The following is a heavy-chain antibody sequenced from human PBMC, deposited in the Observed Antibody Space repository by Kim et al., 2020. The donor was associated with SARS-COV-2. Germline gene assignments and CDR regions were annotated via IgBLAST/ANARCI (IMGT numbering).Heavy chain of an antibody. CDR1: GFTFSSYA. Sequence: GGSLRLSCAASGFTFSSYAMSWVRQAPGKGPEWVSFVSGSGGSIYHADSVKGRFAISRDNSKKTLYLQMNSLRAEDTAVYYCAKGEGNNWSFFDYWGQGTLVTVSS. D-gene: IGHD1-1*01. CDR3: AKGEGNNWSFFDY. CDR2: VSGSGGSI. V-gene: IGHV3-23*01. J-gene: IGHJ4*02.